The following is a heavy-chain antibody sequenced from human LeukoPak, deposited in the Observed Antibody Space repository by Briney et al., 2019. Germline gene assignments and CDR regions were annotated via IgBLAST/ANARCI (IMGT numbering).Heavy chain of an antibody. Sequence: PGGSLRLSCAASGFTFSDYYMSRIRQAPGKGLEWVSYISSSGSTIYYADSVKGRFTISRDNAKNSLYLQMNSLRAEDTAVYYCARDSGVSSGWPYFDYWGQGTLVTVSS. J-gene: IGHJ4*02. D-gene: IGHD6-19*01. CDR3: ARDSGVSSGWPYFDY. CDR2: ISSSGSTI. V-gene: IGHV3-11*01. CDR1: GFTFSDYY.